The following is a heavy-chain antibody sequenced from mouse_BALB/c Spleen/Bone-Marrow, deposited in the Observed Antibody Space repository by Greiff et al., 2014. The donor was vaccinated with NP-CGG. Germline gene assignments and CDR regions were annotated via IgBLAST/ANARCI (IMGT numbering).Heavy chain of an antibody. CDR2: IDPANGNT. J-gene: IGHJ4*01. D-gene: IGHD1-2*01. Sequence: EVQLQQSGAELVKPGASVKLSCTASGFNVKDTYMQWVKQRPEQGLEWIGRIDPANGNTQYDPTFQGKATITTDTSSNTAYLQLSSLTSEDAAVYFCTRERHYYDSDALDYWGQGTSATVSS. CDR3: TRERHYYDSDALDY. V-gene: IGHV14-3*02. CDR1: GFNVKDTY.